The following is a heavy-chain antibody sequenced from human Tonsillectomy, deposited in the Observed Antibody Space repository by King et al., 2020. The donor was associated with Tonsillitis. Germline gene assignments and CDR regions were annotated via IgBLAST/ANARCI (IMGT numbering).Heavy chain of an antibody. J-gene: IGHJ4*02. CDR2: IRYDGSNK. CDR3: AKDGGSGSYYPYYFDY. CDR1: GFTFSSYG. V-gene: IGHV3-30*02. D-gene: IGHD1-26*01. Sequence: VQLVESGGGMVQPGGSLRLSCAASGFTFSSYGMHWVRQAPGKGLEWVAFIRYDGSNKDYTDSVKGRFTISRDTSKNTLYLQMNSLRAEDTAVYYCAKDGGSGSYYPYYFDYWGQGTLVTVSS.